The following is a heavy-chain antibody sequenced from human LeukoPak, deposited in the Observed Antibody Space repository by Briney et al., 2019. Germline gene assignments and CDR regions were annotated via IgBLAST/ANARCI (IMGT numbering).Heavy chain of an antibody. V-gene: IGHV3-48*01. CDR1: GFTFSSYS. CDR2: ISSSSSTI. J-gene: IGHJ6*03. CDR3: ARDSLRTALYYMDV. Sequence: GGSLRLSCAASGFTFSSYSMNWVRQAPGKGLEWVSYISSSSSTIYYADSVKGRFTISRDNAKNSLYLQMNSLRAEDTAVYYCARDSLRTALYYMDVWGKGTTVTVSS.